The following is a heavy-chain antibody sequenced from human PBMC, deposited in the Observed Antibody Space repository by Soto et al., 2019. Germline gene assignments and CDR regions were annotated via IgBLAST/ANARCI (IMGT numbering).Heavy chain of an antibody. D-gene: IGHD5-12*01. CDR3: AKEARIVATISAIDI. V-gene: IGHV3-23*01. CDR1: GFTFSSYA. CDR2: ISGSGGST. Sequence: EVQLLESGGGLVQPGGSLRLSCAASGFTFSSYAMRWVRQAPGKGLEWVSAISGSGGSTYYADSVKGRFTIARDNSKNTLSLQVNSLRADDTAVYYCAKEARIVATISAIDIWGQGTMVTVSS. J-gene: IGHJ3*02.